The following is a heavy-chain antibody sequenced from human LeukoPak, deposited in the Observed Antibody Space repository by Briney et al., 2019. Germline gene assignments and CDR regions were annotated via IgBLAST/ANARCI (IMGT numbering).Heavy chain of an antibody. CDR3: ARGVPYDSWSGPHYSDY. Sequence: PGGSLRLSCAASRFTLSTYWMSWVRQAPGKGLEWVAHIKQDGSQEYYVDSVKGRFTISRDSAKNSLYLQMNSLRAEDTAAYYCARGVPYDSWSGPHYSDYWGQGTLVTASS. V-gene: IGHV3-7*01. CDR1: RFTLSTYW. CDR2: IKQDGSQE. D-gene: IGHD3-3*01. J-gene: IGHJ4*02.